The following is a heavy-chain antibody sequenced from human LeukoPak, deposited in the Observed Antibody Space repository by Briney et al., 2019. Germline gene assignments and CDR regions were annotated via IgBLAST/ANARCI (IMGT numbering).Heavy chain of an antibody. Sequence: GGSLRLSCAASGFTFSSYSMNWVRQAPGKGLEWVSYIRSSGSTIYYADSVKGRFTISRDNAKNSLYLQMSSLRAEDTAVYYCARRGSSWYGFDYWGQGTLVTVSS. V-gene: IGHV3-48*01. J-gene: IGHJ4*02. D-gene: IGHD2-15*01. CDR1: GFTFSSYS. CDR2: IRSSGSTI. CDR3: ARRGSSWYGFDY.